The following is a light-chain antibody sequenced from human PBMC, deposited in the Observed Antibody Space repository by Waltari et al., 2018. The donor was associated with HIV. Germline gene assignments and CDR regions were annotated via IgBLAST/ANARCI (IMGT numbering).Light chain of an antibody. J-gene: IGLJ3*02. V-gene: IGLV2-11*01. CDR3: CSYADKYTWV. CDR1: SSDVGGYNY. Sequence: QSALTQPRSMSGSPGQSVTISCTGTSSDVGGYNYVSWYQQHPGKAPKLMLFDVNKRTSGVPDRCSGSKSGNTAALTISGLQAEDEADYYCCSYADKYTWVFGGGTKLAVL. CDR2: DVN.